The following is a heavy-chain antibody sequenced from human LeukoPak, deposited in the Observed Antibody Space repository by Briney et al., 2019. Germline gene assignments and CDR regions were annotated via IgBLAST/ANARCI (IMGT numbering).Heavy chain of an antibody. V-gene: IGHV3-11*01. J-gene: IGHJ5*02. CDR2: ISSSGSTI. Sequence: PGGSLRLSCAASGFTFSDYYMSWIRQAPGKGLEWVSYISSSGSTIYYADSVKGRFTISRDNAKNSLYLQMNSLRAEDTAVYYCARSTYARVYAPLTSARFDPWGQGTLVTVSS. CDR1: GFTFSDYY. CDR3: ARSTYARVYAPLTSARFDP. D-gene: IGHD6-6*01.